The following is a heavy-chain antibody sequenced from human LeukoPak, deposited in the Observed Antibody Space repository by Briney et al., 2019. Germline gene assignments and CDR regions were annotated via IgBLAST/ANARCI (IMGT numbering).Heavy chain of an antibody. J-gene: IGHJ5*02. CDR3: ASGYGSGWFDR. CDR2: IFHSGST. V-gene: IGHV4-31*03. D-gene: IGHD3-10*01. Sequence: SQTLSLTCTVSGGSIRNGDYYLSWIRQHPGKGLEWIGYIFHSGSTYSNPSLKSRVTMSADTSQNQFSLKLTSVTAADTAMYYCASGYGSGWFDRWGQGTLVTASS. CDR1: GGSIRNGDYY.